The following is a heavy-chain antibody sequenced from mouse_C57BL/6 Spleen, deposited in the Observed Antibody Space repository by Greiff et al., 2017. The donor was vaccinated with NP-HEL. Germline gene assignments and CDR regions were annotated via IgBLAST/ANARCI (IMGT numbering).Heavy chain of an antibody. J-gene: IGHJ3*01. CDR2: IDPSDSYT. V-gene: IGHV1-69*01. CDR3: ARSSGTRFAY. CDR1: GYTFTSYW. Sequence: QVHVKQPGAELVMPGASVKLSCKASGYTFTSYWMHWVKQRPGQGLEWIGEIDPSDSYTNYNQKFKGKSTLTVDKSSSTAYMQLSSLTSEDSAVYYCARSSGTRFAYWGQGTLVTVSA. D-gene: IGHD3-3*01.